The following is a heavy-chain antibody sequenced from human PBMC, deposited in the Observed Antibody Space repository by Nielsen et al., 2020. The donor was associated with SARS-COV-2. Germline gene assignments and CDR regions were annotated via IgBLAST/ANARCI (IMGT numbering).Heavy chain of an antibody. D-gene: IGHD1-26*01. Sequence: ESLKISCAASGFTFSSYWMSWVRQAPGKGLEWVANIKQDGSEKYYVDSVKGRFTISRDNAKNSLYLQMNSLRAEDTAVYYCARIVGASFFDYWGQGTLVTVSS. V-gene: IGHV3-7*01. J-gene: IGHJ4*02. CDR3: ARIVGASFFDY. CDR2: IKQDGSEK. CDR1: GFTFSSYW.